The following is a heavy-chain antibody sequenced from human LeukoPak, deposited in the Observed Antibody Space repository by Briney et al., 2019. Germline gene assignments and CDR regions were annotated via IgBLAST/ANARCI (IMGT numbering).Heavy chain of an antibody. CDR2: ISAYNGNT. CDR3: ARVNVGYSSPGSFDY. V-gene: IGHV1-18*01. Sequence: ASVKVSCKASGYTFTSYGISWVRQAPGQGLEWMGWISAYNGNTNYAQKLQGRVTMTTDTSTSTAYMELRSLRSEDTAVYYCARVNVGYSSPGSFDYWGQGTLVTVSS. J-gene: IGHJ4*02. CDR1: GYTFTSYG. D-gene: IGHD5-18*01.